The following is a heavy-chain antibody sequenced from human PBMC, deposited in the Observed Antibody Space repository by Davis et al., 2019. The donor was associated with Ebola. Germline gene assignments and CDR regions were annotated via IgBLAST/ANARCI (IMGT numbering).Heavy chain of an antibody. D-gene: IGHD3-9*01. CDR1: GYTFTSYG. CDR2: INPNSGGT. J-gene: IGHJ4*02. V-gene: IGHV1-2*04. Sequence: ASVKVSCKASGYTFTSYGISWVRQAPGQGLEWMGWINPNSGGTNYAQKFQGWVTMTRDTSISTAYMELSRLRSDDTAVYYCAREAYYDILTGYLRYWGQGTLVTVSS. CDR3: AREAYYDILTGYLRY.